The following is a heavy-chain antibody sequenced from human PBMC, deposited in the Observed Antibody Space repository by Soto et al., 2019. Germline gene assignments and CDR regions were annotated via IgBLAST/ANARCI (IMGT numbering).Heavy chain of an antibody. CDR1: GFTFISYW. V-gene: IGHV3-74*01. J-gene: IGHJ4*02. Sequence: PGGSLRLSCTASGFTFISYWMHWVRQAPGKGLVWVSRINGDGSTTTYADSVKGRFIISRDNAKNMLYLQMNSLTAEDTAVYYCARPRYDGSGTPFDHWGQGTLVTVSS. CDR2: INGDGSTT. CDR3: ARPRYDGSGTPFDH. D-gene: IGHD3-22*01.